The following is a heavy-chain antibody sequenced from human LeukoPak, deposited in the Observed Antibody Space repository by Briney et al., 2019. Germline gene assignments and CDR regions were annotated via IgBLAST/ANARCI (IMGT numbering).Heavy chain of an antibody. CDR3: ARQYGSSGYPHDY. V-gene: IGHV5-10-1*01. D-gene: IGHD3-22*01. CDR2: IDPSDSYT. Sequence: GESLRISFKGSGYSFTSYSISWVRQMPGKGLEWMGRIDPSDSYTNYSPSFQGHVTISADKSISTAYLQWSSLKASDTAMYYCARQYGSSGYPHDYWGQGTLVTVSS. J-gene: IGHJ4*02. CDR1: GYSFTSYS.